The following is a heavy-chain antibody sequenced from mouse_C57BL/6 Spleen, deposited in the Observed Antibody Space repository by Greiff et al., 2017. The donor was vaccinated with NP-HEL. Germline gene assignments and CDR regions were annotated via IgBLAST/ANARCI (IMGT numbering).Heavy chain of an antibody. CDR1: GYAFSSYW. CDR3: ARIITTVDYYAMAY. V-gene: IGHV1-80*01. D-gene: IGHD1-1*01. J-gene: IGHJ4*01. Sequence: QVQLQQSGAELVKPGASVKISCKASGYAFSSYWMNWVKQRPGKGLEWIGQIYPGDGDTNYNGKFKGKATLTADKSSSTAYMQLSSLTSEDSAVYFCARIITTVDYYAMAYWGQGTSVTVSS. CDR2: IYPGDGDT.